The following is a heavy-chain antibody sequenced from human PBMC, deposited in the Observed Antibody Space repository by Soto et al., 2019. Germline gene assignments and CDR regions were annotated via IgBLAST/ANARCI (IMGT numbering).Heavy chain of an antibody. D-gene: IGHD2-2*01. V-gene: IGHV3-49*04. J-gene: IGHJ4*02. CDR2: IRNQSYSGTT. CDR3: TTAESTAAAYFFDY. CDR1: GFSFGNYA. Sequence: GGSLRLSCTASGFSFGNYAINWVRQAPGQGLEWIGLIRNQSYSGTTQYAASMQGRFTISRDDSNSVAYLQMSSLKTEDSAVYYCTTAESTAAAYFFDYWGQGT.